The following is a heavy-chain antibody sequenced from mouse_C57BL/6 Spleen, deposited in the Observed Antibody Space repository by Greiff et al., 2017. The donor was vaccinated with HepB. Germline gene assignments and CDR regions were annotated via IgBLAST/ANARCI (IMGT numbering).Heavy chain of an antibody. CDR1: GFTFSDYG. CDR3: ARRHGFTTVVATWYFDV. CDR2: ISSGSSTI. V-gene: IGHV5-17*01. D-gene: IGHD1-1*01. Sequence: EVQVVESGGGLVKPGGSLKLSCAASGFTFSDYGMHWVRQAPEKGLEWVAYISSGSSTIYYADTVKGRFTISRDNAKNTLFLQMTSLRSEDTAMYYCARRHGFTTVVATWYFDVWGTGTTVTVSS. J-gene: IGHJ1*03.